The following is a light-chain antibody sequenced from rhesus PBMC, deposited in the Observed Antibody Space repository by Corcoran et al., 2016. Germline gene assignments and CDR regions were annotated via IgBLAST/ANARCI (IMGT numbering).Light chain of an antibody. V-gene: IGKV1-22*01. Sequence: DIQMTQSPSSLSASVGDTVTITCRASQSISSWLDWYQQKPGKAPKLLISNASILQSGVPSRFSGSGSGTEFTLTIPSLQPEDFATYYCLQYRSSPPSFGQGTKVEIK. CDR1: QSISSW. J-gene: IGKJ2*01. CDR3: LQYRSSPPS. CDR2: NAS.